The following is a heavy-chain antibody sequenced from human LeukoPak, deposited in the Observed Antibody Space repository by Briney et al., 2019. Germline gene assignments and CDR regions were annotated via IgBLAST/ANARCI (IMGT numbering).Heavy chain of an antibody. CDR1: GGTFSSYA. D-gene: IGHD6-13*01. V-gene: IGHV1-69*04. CDR2: IIPILGIA. CDR3: ARGRSAAAGTQGAFDI. Sequence: SVKVSCKASGGTFSSYAISWVRQAPGQGLEWMGRIIPILGIANYAQKFQGRVTITADKSTSTAYMELSSLRSEDTAVYYCARGRSAAAGTQGAFDIWGQGTMVTVSS. J-gene: IGHJ3*02.